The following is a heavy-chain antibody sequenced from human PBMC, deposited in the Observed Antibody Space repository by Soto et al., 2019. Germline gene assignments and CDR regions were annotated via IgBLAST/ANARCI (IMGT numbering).Heavy chain of an antibody. Sequence: QVQLQQWGAGLLKPSETLSLTCAVYGGSFSGYYWSWIRQPPGKGLEWIGEINHSGSTNYNPSLKSRVTISVDTSKNQFSLKLSSVPAADTAVYYCARGSSCDFWSGYYTGIHPYFDYWGQGTLVTVSS. CDR1: GGSFSGYY. V-gene: IGHV4-34*01. CDR3: ARGSSCDFWSGYYTGIHPYFDY. J-gene: IGHJ4*02. CDR2: INHSGST. D-gene: IGHD3-3*01.